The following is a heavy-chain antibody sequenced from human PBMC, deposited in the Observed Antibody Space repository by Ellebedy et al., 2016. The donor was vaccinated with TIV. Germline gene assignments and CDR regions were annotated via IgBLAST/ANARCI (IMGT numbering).Heavy chain of an antibody. V-gene: IGHV3-21*01. CDR2: IISTGSDQ. Sequence: GESLKISCVASGFTFSNYNMNWVRQPPGKGLEWVSSIISTGSDQYYAESARCRFTISRDNAQNSLFLQMNSLRAEDTAVYYCARGWSTPDSWGQGTLVIVSS. J-gene: IGHJ4*02. CDR1: GFTFSNYN. D-gene: IGHD2-15*01. CDR3: ARGWSTPDS.